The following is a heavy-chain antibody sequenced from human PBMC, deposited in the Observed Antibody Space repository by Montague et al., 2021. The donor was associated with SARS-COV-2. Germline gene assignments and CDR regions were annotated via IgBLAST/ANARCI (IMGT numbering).Heavy chain of an antibody. V-gene: IGHV4-28*02. J-gene: IGHJ5*02. CDR1: GFSVSTSGL. D-gene: IGHD4-17*01. CDR3: ARAWRYGDYSGVHFAP. Sequence: LVKPTQTLTLSCTFSGFSVSTSGLCVSWIRQPPGKGLEWVGSIYNSDNTYYNPSLESRLTMSVDTSKDQFSLKLRSVTAADAAVYHCARAWRYGDYSGVHFAPWGQGTLVTVSS. CDR2: IYNSDNT.